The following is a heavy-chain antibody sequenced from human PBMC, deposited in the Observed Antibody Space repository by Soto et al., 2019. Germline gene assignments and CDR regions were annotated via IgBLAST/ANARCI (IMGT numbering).Heavy chain of an antibody. Sequence: QITLKESGPTLVKPTQTLTLTCTFSGFSLTTSGVGVGWIRQPPGKALEWLALIYWDDDKRYSPSLKNRLTITKDTYKNQGVLTVANMDPVDTGTYYCIYIPAASYLDYWGKGNLVTVSS. CDR3: IYIPAASYLDY. CDR1: GFSLTTSGVG. V-gene: IGHV2-5*02. D-gene: IGHD2-2*01. J-gene: IGHJ4*02. CDR2: IYWDDDK.